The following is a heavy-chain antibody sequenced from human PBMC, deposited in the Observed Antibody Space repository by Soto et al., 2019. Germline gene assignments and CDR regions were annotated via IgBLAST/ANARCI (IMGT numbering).Heavy chain of an antibody. CDR2: INHLTTT. Sequence: SETLSLTCAVYGGSFSSYHWSWIRQTPGKGLEWIGEINHLTTTNYNPSLKSRVIISLDTPKNQFSLKPSSVTAADTAVYYCARGYDTALAPIFWGQGIQVTVSS. V-gene: IGHV4-34*01. J-gene: IGHJ4*02. CDR1: GGSFSSYH. D-gene: IGHD5-18*01. CDR3: ARGYDTALAPIF.